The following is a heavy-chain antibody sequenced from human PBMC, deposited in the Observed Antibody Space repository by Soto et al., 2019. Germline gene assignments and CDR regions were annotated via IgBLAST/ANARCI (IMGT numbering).Heavy chain of an antibody. D-gene: IGHD3-22*01. CDR3: AREYYYDSSGYSPTYYYYGMDV. CDR2: IWYDGSNK. CDR1: GFTFSSYG. V-gene: IGHV3-33*01. Sequence: QVQLVESGGGVVQPGRSLRLSCAASGFTFSSYGMHWVRQAPGKGLEWVAVIWYDGSNKYYADSVKGRFTISRDNSKNTLFLQMNRLRAEDTAVYYCAREYYYDSSGYSPTYYYYGMDVWGQGTTVTVSS. J-gene: IGHJ6*02.